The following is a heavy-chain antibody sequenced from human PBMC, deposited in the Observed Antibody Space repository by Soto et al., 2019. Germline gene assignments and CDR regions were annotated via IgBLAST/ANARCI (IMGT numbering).Heavy chain of an antibody. J-gene: IGHJ3*02. V-gene: IGHV4-59*01. CDR2: IYYSGST. D-gene: IGHD3-9*01. CDR1: GGSISSYY. CDR3: ARALILTGYYIHDAFDI. Sequence: SETLSLTCTVSGGSISSYYWSWIRQPPGKGLEWIGYIYYSGSTNYSPSLKSRVTISVDTSKNQFSLKPSSVTAADTAVYYCARALILTGYYIHDAFDIWGQGTMVTVSS.